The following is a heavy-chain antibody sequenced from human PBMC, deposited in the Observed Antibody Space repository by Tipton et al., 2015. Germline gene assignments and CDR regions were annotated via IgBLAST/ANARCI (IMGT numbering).Heavy chain of an antibody. CDR2: IIPMLDIT. CDR3: AREMPTIGSAFDF. Sequence: QSGAEVKKPGSSVKVSCKASGDTFSRYTFNWVRQAPGQGLEWMGRIIPMLDITNYAQKFQGRVTIIADKSTSTAYMDLSGLTSEDTAVYYCAREMPTIGSAFDFWGQGTMVTVSS. CDR1: GDTFSRYT. D-gene: IGHD5-24*01. V-gene: IGHV1-69*04. J-gene: IGHJ3*01.